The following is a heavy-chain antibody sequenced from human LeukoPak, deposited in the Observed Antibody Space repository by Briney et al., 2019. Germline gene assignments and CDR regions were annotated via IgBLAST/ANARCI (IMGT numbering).Heavy chain of an antibody. Sequence: GGSLRLSCAASGFTFSNYALHWVRQAPGKGLEWVAVISYDGSNEYYADSVKGRFTISRDNAKNSLYLQMNSLRAEDTAVYYCATDGVGLLPGDVFDIWGQGTMVTVSS. V-gene: IGHV3-30-3*01. CDR2: ISYDGSNE. CDR1: GFTFSNYA. J-gene: IGHJ3*02. CDR3: ATDGVGLLPGDVFDI. D-gene: IGHD1-26*01.